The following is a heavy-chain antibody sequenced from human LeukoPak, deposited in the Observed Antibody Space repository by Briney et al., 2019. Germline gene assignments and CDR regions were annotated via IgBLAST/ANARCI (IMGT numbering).Heavy chain of an antibody. V-gene: IGHV3-23*01. J-gene: IGHJ3*02. CDR3: AKLGTTSSWYRGAFDM. CDR2: ISSGGGGT. CDR1: GFTFSSYA. D-gene: IGHD6-13*01. Sequence: PGGSLRLSCAASGFTFSSYALSWVRQALGKGLDWVSIISSGGGGTYYAASVKGRFTISRDNSKDTLYLQMNSLRAEDTAVYYCAKLGTTSSWYRGAFDMWGQGTLVTVSS.